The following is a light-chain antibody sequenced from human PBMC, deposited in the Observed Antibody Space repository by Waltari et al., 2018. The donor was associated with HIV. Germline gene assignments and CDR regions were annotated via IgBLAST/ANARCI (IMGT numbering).Light chain of an antibody. CDR2: GAS. CDR1: QNVSSN. J-gene: IGKJ5*01. V-gene: IGKV3D-15*01. CDR3: QQYKKWPLT. Sequence: IVMMQSPAPLSVSPGERATLSCKPSQNVSSNLAWYQQKVGQAPRLLMFGASTGATGIPTRFSGSGSGTEFTLTISSLQSEDFAVYYCQQYKKWPLTFGQGTRLEIK.